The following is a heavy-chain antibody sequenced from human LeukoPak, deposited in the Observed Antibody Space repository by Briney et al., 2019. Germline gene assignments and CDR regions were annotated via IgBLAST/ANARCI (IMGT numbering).Heavy chain of an antibody. CDR1: VGSFSDYY. CDR2: INHRGNT. CDR3: AREYVWGSYRLKAYSDY. J-gene: IGHJ4*02. V-gene: IGHV4-34*01. Sequence: SETLSLTCAVYVGSFSDYYWTWIRDPPGKGLECIWEINHRGNTNYNPSPTSRVTISIDTSKTQFSLKLSSVTAADTAVYYCAREYVWGSYRLKAYSDYWGQGTLVTVSS. D-gene: IGHD3-16*02.